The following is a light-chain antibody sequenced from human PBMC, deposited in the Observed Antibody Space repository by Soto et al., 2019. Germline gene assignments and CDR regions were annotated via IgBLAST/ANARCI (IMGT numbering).Light chain of an antibody. V-gene: IGLV2-14*01. CDR2: EVS. CDR1: SSDVGGYNY. CDR3: SSYTSSSTRV. J-gene: IGLJ2*01. Sequence: QSALTQPASASGSPGQSITISCTGTSSDVGGYNYVSWYQQHPGKAPKLMIYEVSNRPPGVSNRFSGSKSGNTASLTISGLQAEDEADYYCSSYTSSSTRVFGGGTKLTVL.